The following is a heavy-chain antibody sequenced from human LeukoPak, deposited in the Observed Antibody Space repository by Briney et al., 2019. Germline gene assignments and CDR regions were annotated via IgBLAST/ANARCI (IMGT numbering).Heavy chain of an antibody. V-gene: IGHV3-30*18. CDR1: GFTFSSYG. J-gene: IGHJ4*02. CDR2: ISYDGSNK. Sequence: GRSLRLSCAASGFTFSSYGMHWVRQAPGKGLEWVAVISYDGSNKYYADSVKVRFTISRDNSKNTLYLQMNSLRAEDTAVYYCAKETLYCSSTSCYSHFDYWGQGTLVTVSS. D-gene: IGHD2-2*01. CDR3: AKETLYCSSTSCYSHFDY.